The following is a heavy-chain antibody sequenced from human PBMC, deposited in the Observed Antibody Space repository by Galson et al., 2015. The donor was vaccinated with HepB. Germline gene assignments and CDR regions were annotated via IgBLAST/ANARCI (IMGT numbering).Heavy chain of an antibody. J-gene: IGHJ4*02. V-gene: IGHV3-21*06. Sequence: SLRLSCAGSGFTFSSYSMNWVRQVPGKGLEWVSSISTDSSKINYADSVKGRFAISRDNAKSTLYLQMSSLRAEDTAVYYCARYRGVATWDTWGQATLVTVSS. CDR2: ISTDSSKI. CDR1: GFTFSSYS. CDR3: ARYRGVATWDT. D-gene: IGHD5-12*01.